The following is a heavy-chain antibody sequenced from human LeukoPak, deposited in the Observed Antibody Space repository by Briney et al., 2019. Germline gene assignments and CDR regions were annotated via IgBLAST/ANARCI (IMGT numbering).Heavy chain of an antibody. J-gene: IGHJ4*02. V-gene: IGHV1-69*06. CDR1: GGTFSSYA. Sequence: SVKVSCKASGGTFSSYAISWVRQAPGQGLEWMGGIIPIFGTANYAQKFQGRVTITADKSTSTAYMELSSLRSEDTAVYYCARDRPTYCSGGSCYLFDHWGQGTLVTVSS. CDR3: ARDRPTYCSGGSCYLFDH. CDR2: IIPIFGTA. D-gene: IGHD2-15*01.